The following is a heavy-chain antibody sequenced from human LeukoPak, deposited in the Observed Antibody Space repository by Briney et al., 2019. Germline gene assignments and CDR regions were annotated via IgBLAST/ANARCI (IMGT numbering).Heavy chain of an antibody. J-gene: IGHJ1*01. V-gene: IGHV4-39*01. CDR1: GGSISSSSYY. CDR3: ATVGYPEGFQH. Sequence: PSETLSLTCTVSGGSISSSSYYWGWIRQPPGKGLEWIGSIYYSGSTYYNPSLKSRVTISVDTSKNQFSLKLSSVTAADTAVYYCATVGYPEGFQHWGQGTLVTVSS. D-gene: IGHD2-15*01. CDR2: IYYSGST.